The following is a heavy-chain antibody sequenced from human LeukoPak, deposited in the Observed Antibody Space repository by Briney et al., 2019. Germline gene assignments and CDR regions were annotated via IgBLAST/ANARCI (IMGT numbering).Heavy chain of an antibody. D-gene: IGHD3-22*01. J-gene: IGHJ4*02. CDR1: GFTFSNYV. CDR3: AKALGYYDSSGYLNFDS. Sequence: GGSLRLSCAASGFTFSNYVMNWVRQAPGKGLEWVSGISVNGGSTYYADSVKGPFTLSRDNSKNTLDLQMSSLRAEDTAVYYCAKALGYYDSSGYLNFDSWGQGTLVTVSS. V-gene: IGHV3-23*01. CDR2: ISVNGGST.